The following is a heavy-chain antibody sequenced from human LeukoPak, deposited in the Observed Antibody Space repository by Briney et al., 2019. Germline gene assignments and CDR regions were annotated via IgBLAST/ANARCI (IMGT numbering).Heavy chain of an antibody. Sequence: GGSLRLSCAASGFTVSTNYMSWVRQAPGKGLEWVSVIYSGGSTYYADSVKGRFTISRDNSKNTLYLQMNSLRAEDTAMYYCARILYGGSYYFDYWGQGTWSPSPQ. J-gene: IGHJ4*02. D-gene: IGHD1-26*01. CDR2: IYSGGST. CDR3: ARILYGGSYYFDY. CDR1: GFTVSTNY. V-gene: IGHV3-53*01.